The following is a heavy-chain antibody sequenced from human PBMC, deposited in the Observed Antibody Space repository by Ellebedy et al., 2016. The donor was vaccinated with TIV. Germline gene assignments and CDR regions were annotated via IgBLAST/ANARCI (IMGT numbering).Heavy chain of an antibody. J-gene: IGHJ4*02. V-gene: IGHV3-7*01. CDR2: MRQDGGDK. D-gene: IGHD3-10*01. CDR1: GFTFSSYG. Sequence: GGSLRLSCAASGFTFSSYGMNWVRQAPGKGLEWVANMRQDGGDKYYVDSVKGRFTISRDNAKSSLYLQMNSLRAEDTAVYYCARLADLWFGEIFDWGQGTLVTVSS. CDR3: ARLADLWFGEIFD.